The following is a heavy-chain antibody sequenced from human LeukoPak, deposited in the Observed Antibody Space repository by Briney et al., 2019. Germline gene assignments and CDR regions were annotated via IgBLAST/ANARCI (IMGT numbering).Heavy chain of an antibody. CDR1: GFTFSSYW. Sequence: GGSLRLSCAASGFTFSSYWMHWVRQAPGKGLVWVSRINSDGSSTSYADSVKGRFTISRDNAKSTLYLQMNSLRAEDTAVYYCARDSYLYNYFYGVDVWGQGTTVTVSS. J-gene: IGHJ6*02. V-gene: IGHV3-74*01. CDR3: ARDSYLYNYFYGVDV. CDR2: INSDGSST.